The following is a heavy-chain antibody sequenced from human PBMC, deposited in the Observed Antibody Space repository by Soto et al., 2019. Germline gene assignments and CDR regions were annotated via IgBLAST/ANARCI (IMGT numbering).Heavy chain of an antibody. CDR3: ARELASLTYGSGSYYEGYYFDF. CDR2: IIPILGIA. J-gene: IGHJ4*02. CDR1: GGTFSSYA. D-gene: IGHD3-10*01. Sequence: ASVKVSCKASGGTFSSYAISWVRQAPGQGLEWMGGIIPILGIANYAQKFQGRVTITADKSTSTAYMELSSLRSEDTAVYYCARELASLTYGSGSYYEGYYFDFWGQGTLVTVSS. V-gene: IGHV1-69*10.